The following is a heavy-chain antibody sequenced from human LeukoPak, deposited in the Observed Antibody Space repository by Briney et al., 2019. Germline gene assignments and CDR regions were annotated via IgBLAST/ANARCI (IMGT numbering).Heavy chain of an antibody. Sequence: SETLSLTCTVSGGSISSYYWSWIRQPPGKGLEWIGYIYTSGSTNYNPSLKSRVTMSVDTSKNQFSLKLSSVTAADTAVYYCARGHGYYDSSGYYGREYFDYWGQGTLVTVSS. J-gene: IGHJ4*02. D-gene: IGHD3-22*01. V-gene: IGHV4-4*08. CDR2: IYTSGST. CDR3: ARGHGYYDSSGYYGREYFDY. CDR1: GGSISSYY.